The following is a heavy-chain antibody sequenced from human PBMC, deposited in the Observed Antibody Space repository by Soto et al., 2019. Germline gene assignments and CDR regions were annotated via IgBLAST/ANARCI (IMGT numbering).Heavy chain of an antibody. Sequence: QITLKESGPTLVRPTQTLTLTCSFSGFSLTTRGVGVSWIRQPPGKALEWLALIYWDNDKRYSPSLKDRLTITKDTSKNQVVLTMTNVDPVDTATYSCAHINGVLRGVAYYHNGMDVWGPGTTVTVSS. CDR2: IYWDNDK. D-gene: IGHD3-10*01. J-gene: IGHJ6*02. CDR1: GFSLTTRGVG. V-gene: IGHV2-5*02. CDR3: AHINGVLRGVAYYHNGMDV.